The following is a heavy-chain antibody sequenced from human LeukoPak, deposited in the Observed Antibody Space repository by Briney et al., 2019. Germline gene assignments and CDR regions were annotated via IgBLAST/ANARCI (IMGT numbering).Heavy chain of an antibody. Sequence: GGSLRPSCAASGFTFSTYAMTWVRQAPGRGLEWVARIKEDGSDTYYVDSVKGRFTISRDKAKKTVYLQMNSLRVEDTAVYYCAREWWYLDYWGQGTLVTVSS. D-gene: IGHD2-15*01. CDR3: AREWWYLDY. CDR2: IKEDGSDT. CDR1: GFTFSTYA. J-gene: IGHJ4*02. V-gene: IGHV3-7*05.